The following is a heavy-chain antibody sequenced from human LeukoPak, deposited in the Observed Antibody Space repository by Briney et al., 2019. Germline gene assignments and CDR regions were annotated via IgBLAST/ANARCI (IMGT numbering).Heavy chain of an antibody. CDR1: GFTFSNYA. D-gene: IGHD3-9*01. CDR3: AKWGDFDVLTGYYVPDF. J-gene: IGHJ4*02. Sequence: PGGSLRLSCAASGFTFSNYAMSWVRQAPGKGLEWVSAITGSGGNTYYADSVKGRFTISRDNSENTLYLQMNSLRDEDTAVYYCAKWGDFDVLTGYYVPDFWGQGTLVTVSS. V-gene: IGHV3-23*01. CDR2: ITGSGGNT.